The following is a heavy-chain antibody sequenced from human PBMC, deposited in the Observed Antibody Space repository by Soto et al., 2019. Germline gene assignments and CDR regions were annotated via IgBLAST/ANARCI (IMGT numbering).Heavy chain of an antibody. V-gene: IGHV1-2*02. CDR3: ARGGRGYSYGYADWFDP. Sequence: ASVKVSCKASGYTFTGYYMHWVRQAPGQGLEWMGWINPNSGGTNYAQKFQGRVTMTRGTSISTAYMELSRLRSDDTAVYYCARGGRGYSYGYADWFDPWGQGTLVTVSS. CDR1: GYTFTGYY. D-gene: IGHD5-18*01. J-gene: IGHJ5*02. CDR2: INPNSGGT.